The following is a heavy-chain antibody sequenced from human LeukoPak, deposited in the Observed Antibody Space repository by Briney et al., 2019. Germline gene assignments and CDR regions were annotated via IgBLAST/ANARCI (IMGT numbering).Heavy chain of an antibody. CDR3: ARDRGIAAPHNWFDP. Sequence: GASVKVSCKASGYTFTGYYMHWVRQAPGQGLEWMGWINPNSGGTNYAQKFQGRVTMTRDTSINTAYMELSRLRFDDTGVYYCARDRGIAAPHNWFDPWGQGTLVTVSS. CDR1: GYTFTGYY. D-gene: IGHD6-13*01. V-gene: IGHV1-2*02. J-gene: IGHJ5*02. CDR2: INPNSGGT.